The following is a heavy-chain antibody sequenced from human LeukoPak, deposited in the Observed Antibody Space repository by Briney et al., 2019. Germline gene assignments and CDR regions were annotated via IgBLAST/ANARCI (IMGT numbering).Heavy chain of an antibody. CDR2: INHNSGGT. V-gene: IGHV1-2*02. CDR3: ARAHYSLYSSRPIDY. Sequence: ASVKVSCKASRYTLTGYYMHWVGQAPGQGRAWMGWINHNSGGTNYAQKVEGRVTMTRDTSISTAYMELSRLRSDDTAVYYCARAHYSLYSSRPIDYWGQGTLVTVSS. J-gene: IGHJ4*02. CDR1: RYTLTGYY. D-gene: IGHD6-13*01.